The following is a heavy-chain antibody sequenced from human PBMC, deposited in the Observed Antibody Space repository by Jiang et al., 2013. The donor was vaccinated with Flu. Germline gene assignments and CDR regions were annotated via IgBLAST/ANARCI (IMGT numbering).Heavy chain of an antibody. J-gene: IGHJ6*02. CDR2: IYWDDDK. CDR1: GFSLTSSGEA. Sequence: KPTQTLTLTCTFSGFSLTSSGEAVGWIRQPPGKSLEWLGIIYWDDDKGYNPSLKSRLSISKGTSKNQVVLTMNNMDPLDTGTYYCAHRRIDYGLDVWGPGTTVTVS. CDR3: AHRRIDYGLDV. V-gene: IGHV2-5*02.